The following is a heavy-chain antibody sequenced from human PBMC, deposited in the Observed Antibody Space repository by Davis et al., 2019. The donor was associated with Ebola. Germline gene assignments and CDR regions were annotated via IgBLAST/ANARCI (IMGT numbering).Heavy chain of an antibody. CDR1: GYTFTSYA. D-gene: IGHD1-14*01. Sequence: ASVKVSCKASGYTFTSYAMHWVRQAPGQRLEWMGWINAGNGNTKYSQKFQGRVTITRDTSASTAYMELSSLRSEDTAVYYCAREAGAVTTEGVYYYYYYGMDVWGQGTTVTVSS. V-gene: IGHV1-3*01. CDR3: AREAGAVTTEGVYYYYYYGMDV. CDR2: INAGNGNT. J-gene: IGHJ6*02.